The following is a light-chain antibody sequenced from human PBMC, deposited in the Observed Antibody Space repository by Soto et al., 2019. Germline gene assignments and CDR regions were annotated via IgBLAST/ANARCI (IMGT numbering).Light chain of an antibody. CDR1: SSDVGGYNY. J-gene: IGLJ2*01. V-gene: IGLV2-8*01. CDR2: EVS. Sequence: QSALTQPPSASGSPGQSVTISCTGTSSDVGGYNYVSWYQQYPGKAPKLMIYEVSKRPSGVPDRFSGSKSGNTASLTVSGLQTEDEADYYCSSYAGRNPVVFGGGTKVTVL. CDR3: SSYAGRNPVV.